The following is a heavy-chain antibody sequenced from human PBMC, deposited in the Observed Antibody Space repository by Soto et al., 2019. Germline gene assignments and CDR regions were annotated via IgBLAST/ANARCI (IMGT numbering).Heavy chain of an antibody. D-gene: IGHD1-20*01. Sequence: PGGSLRLSCAASGFTFSSYGMHWVRQAPGKGLEWVAVIWYDGSNKYYADSVKGRFTISRDNSKNTLYLQMNSLRAEDTAVYYCASAVTGKGSYYYGMDVWGKGTTVTVSS. CDR1: GFTFSSYG. CDR3: ASAVTGKGSYYYGMDV. CDR2: IWYDGSNK. J-gene: IGHJ6*04. V-gene: IGHV3-33*01.